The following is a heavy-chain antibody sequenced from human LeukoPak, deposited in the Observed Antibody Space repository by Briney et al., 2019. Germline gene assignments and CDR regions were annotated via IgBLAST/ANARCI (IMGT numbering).Heavy chain of an antibody. V-gene: IGHV4-59*01. J-gene: IGHJ4*02. Sequence: SETLSLTCTVSGGSISSYYWSWIRQPPGKGLEWIGCIYYSGSTNYNPSLKSRVTISVDTSKNQFSLKLSSVTAADTAVYYCARGGGTYSSSWYDYWGQGTLVTVSS. CDR1: GGSISSYY. D-gene: IGHD6-13*01. CDR2: IYYSGST. CDR3: ARGGGTYSSSWYDY.